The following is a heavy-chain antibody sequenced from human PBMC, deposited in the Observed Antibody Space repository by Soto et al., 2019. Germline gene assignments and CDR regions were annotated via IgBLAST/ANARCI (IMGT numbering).Heavy chain of an antibody. D-gene: IGHD3-10*02. CDR3: TTDGATIFFDP. V-gene: IGHV3-15*01. CDR2: IKTKADAGTT. Sequence: EVQLVESGGGLVKPGGSLRLSCAASGFTFSNAWMSWVRQAPGKGLEWVGRIKTKADAGTTNYAAPVKGRFTISRDDSKNTLYLQMNCLKTEDTALYYCTTDGATIFFDPWGQGTLVTVSS. J-gene: IGHJ5*02. CDR1: GFTFSNAW.